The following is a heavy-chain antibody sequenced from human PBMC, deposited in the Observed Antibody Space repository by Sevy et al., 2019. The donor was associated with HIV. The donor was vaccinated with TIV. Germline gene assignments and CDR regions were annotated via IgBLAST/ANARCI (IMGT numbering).Heavy chain of an antibody. J-gene: IGHJ5*02. CDR2: ISHDGRNNK. D-gene: IGHD3-10*01. CDR1: GFTFSEYG. CDR3: ARDRGEILRSAFKS. Sequence: GGSLRLSCAASGFTFSEYGMHWVRQAPGKGLEWVAVISHDGRNNKYNADSVQGRFTISRDNSKNTLYLQMNSLRAEDTAIYYCARDRGEILRSAFKSWGQGTRVTVSS. V-gene: IGHV3-33*08.